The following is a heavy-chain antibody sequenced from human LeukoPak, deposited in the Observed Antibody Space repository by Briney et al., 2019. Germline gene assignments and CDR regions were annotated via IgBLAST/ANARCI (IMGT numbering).Heavy chain of an antibody. CDR3: AKGLAIVVVSPFDY. Sequence: GGSLRLSCAASEFTFNTYRMDWVRQAPGKGLEWVSYITSDSTTMMYADSVQGRFTISRDNAKNSLYLQMNSLRAEDTAVYYCAKGLAIVVVSPFDYWGQGTLVTVSS. V-gene: IGHV3-48*01. J-gene: IGHJ4*02. D-gene: IGHD3-22*01. CDR2: ITSDSTTM. CDR1: EFTFNTYR.